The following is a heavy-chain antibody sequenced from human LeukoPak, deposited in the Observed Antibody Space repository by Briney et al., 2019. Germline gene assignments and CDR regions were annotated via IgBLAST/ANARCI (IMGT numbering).Heavy chain of an antibody. CDR1: SGSISSSSYY. V-gene: IGHV4-39*01. J-gene: IGHJ4*02. CDR2: IYYSGST. D-gene: IGHD1-20*01. CDR3: ARHTYNWEWVY. Sequence: SETLSHTCTVSSGSISSSSYYWGWIRQPPGKGQEWIGSIYYSGSTYYNPSLKSRVTISVDTSKNQFSLKLSSVTAADTAVYYCARHTYNWEWVYWGQGTLVTVSS.